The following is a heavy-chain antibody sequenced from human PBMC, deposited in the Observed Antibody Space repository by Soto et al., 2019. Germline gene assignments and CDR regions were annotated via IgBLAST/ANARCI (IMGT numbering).Heavy chain of an antibody. CDR3: ARVFSDSSSFFDP. CDR2: IYYSGST. D-gene: IGHD6-13*01. J-gene: IGHJ5*02. CDR1: GGSISSGGYY. V-gene: IGHV4-31*03. Sequence: SETLSLTCTVSGGSISSGGYYWSWIRQHPGKGLEWIGYIYYSGSTYYNPSLKSRVTISVDTSKNQFSLKLSSVTAADTAVYYCARVFSDSSSFFDPWGEGTLVTVSS.